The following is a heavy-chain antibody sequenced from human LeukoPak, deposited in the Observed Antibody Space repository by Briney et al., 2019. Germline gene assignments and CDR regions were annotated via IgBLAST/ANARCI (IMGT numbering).Heavy chain of an antibody. CDR3: ARGDSSVYGEFFDY. CDR2: IWYDGSNK. D-gene: IGHD3-22*01. J-gene: IGHJ4*02. Sequence: GGSLRLSCAASGFTLSSYGMHWVRQAPGKGLEWVAVIWYDGSNKYYADSVKGRFTISRDNSKTTLYLQMSSLRAEDTAVYYCARGDSSVYGEFFDYWGQGTLVTVSS. CDR1: GFTLSSYG. V-gene: IGHV3-33*01.